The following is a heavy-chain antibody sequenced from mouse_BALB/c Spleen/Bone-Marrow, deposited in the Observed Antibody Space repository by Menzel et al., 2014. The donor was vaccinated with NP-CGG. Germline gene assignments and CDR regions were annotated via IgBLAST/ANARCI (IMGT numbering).Heavy chain of an antibody. V-gene: IGHV14-3*02. D-gene: IGHD2-4*01. Sequence: VQLKESGADLVKPGASVKLSCTTSGFNIKDTFMHWVKQRPEQGLEWIGRIDPANGNTKYDPKFQGKATITADTSSNTAYLQLSSLTSEDTAVYCCARWDDYASDYWGQGTTLTVSS. CDR2: IDPANGNT. CDR1: GFNIKDTF. CDR3: ARWDDYASDY. J-gene: IGHJ2*01.